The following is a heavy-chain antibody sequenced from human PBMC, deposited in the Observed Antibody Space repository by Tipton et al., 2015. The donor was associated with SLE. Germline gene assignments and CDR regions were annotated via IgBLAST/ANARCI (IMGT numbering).Heavy chain of an antibody. CDR1: GGSISSSSYY. J-gene: IGHJ4*02. CDR3: ARLAAAATDYFDY. D-gene: IGHD6-13*01. Sequence: TLSLTCTVSGGSISSSSYYWGWIRQPPGKGLEWIGSIYYSGSTYYNPSLKSRVTISVDTSKNQFSLKLSSVTAADTAVYYCARLAAAATDYFDYWGQGTLVPVSS. CDR2: IYYSGST. V-gene: IGHV4-39*07.